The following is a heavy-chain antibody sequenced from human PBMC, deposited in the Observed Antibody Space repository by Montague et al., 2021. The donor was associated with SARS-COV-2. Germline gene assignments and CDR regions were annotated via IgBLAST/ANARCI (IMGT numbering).Heavy chain of an antibody. D-gene: IGHD3-10*01. J-gene: IGHJ4*02. CDR3: ARFDYDGLGSYYRGPFDY. CDR1: GFSLTTSGVG. CDR2: IYWDDDK. V-gene: IGHV2-5*02. Sequence: PALVKPTQTLTLTCAFSGFSLTTSGVGVGWIRQPPGKALEWLALIYWDDDKRYSPSLRSRLTITKDTSKNQVVLTMTHMDPVDTATYRCARFDYDGLGSYYRGPFDYWGQGIPVTVSS.